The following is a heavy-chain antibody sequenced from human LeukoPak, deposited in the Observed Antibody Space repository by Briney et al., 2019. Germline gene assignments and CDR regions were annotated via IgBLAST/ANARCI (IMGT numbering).Heavy chain of an antibody. V-gene: IGHV3-48*03. CDR2: ISSSGSTI. CDR3: AREVGRSSGWFDY. D-gene: IGHD6-19*01. J-gene: IGHJ4*02. Sequence: GGSLRLSCAASGFTFSSYEMNWVRQAPGKGLEWVSYISSSGSTIYYADSVKGRFTISRDNAKNSLYLQMNSLRAEDTAVYYCAREVGRSSGWFDYWGQGTQVTVSS. CDR1: GFTFSSYE.